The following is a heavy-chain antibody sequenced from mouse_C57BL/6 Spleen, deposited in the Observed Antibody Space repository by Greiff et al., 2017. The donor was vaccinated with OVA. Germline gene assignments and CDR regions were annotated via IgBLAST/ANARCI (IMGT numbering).Heavy chain of an antibody. D-gene: IGHD1-1*01. CDR1: GFTFSSYA. Sequence: EVNLVESGEGLVKPGGSLKLSCAASGFTFSSYAMSWVRQTPEKRLEWVAYISSGGDYIYYADTVKGRFTISRDNARNTLYLQMSSLKSEDTAMYYCTREGGSRDLYYAMDYWGQGTSVTVSS. J-gene: IGHJ4*01. CDR3: TREGGSRDLYYAMDY. CDR2: ISSGGDYI. V-gene: IGHV5-9-1*02.